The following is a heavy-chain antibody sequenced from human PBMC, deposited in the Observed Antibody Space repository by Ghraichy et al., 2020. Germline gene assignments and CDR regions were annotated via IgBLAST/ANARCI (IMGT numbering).Heavy chain of an antibody. J-gene: IGHJ4*02. D-gene: IGHD3-10*01. Sequence: GGSLSLSCAASGFPFANAWMSWVRQAPGKGLEWVGRIKSNPDGGTADYAAPVKGRFTISRDDSKNTVYLQMNSLKTEDTAVYYCNTVYYYGSGSYSGYWGQGTLVTVSS. V-gene: IGHV3-15*01. CDR3: NTVYYYGSGSYSGY. CDR2: IKSNPDGGTA. CDR1: GFPFANAW.